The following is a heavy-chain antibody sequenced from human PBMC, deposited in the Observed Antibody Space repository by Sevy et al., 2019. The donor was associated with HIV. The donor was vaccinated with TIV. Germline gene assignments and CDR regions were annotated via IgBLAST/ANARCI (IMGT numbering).Heavy chain of an antibody. CDR3: AITREYYSDSSGYFDY. CDR1: GYTLTEFS. Sequence: ASVKVSCKISGYTLTEFSMHWVRQVPGKGLEWMGSFDPEDAKTIYAQKFQGRVTMTEDTSTDTAYMELRSLRSEDTAMYYRAITREYYSDSSGYFDYWGQGTLVTVSS. D-gene: IGHD3-22*01. J-gene: IGHJ4*02. CDR2: FDPEDAKT. V-gene: IGHV1-24*01.